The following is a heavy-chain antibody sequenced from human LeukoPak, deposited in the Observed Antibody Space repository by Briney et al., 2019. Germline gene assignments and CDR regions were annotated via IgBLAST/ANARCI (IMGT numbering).Heavy chain of an antibody. V-gene: IGHV1-18*01. CDR3: ARDHDILTGYYNVGAFDI. CDR1: GYTFTSYG. D-gene: IGHD3-9*01. CDR2: ISAYNGNT. J-gene: IGHJ3*02. Sequence: ASVKVSCEASGYTFTSYGISWVRQAPGQGLEWMGWISAYNGNTNYAQKLQGRVTMTTDTSTSTAYMELRSLRSDDTAVYYCARDHDILTGYYNVGAFDIWGQGTMVTVSS.